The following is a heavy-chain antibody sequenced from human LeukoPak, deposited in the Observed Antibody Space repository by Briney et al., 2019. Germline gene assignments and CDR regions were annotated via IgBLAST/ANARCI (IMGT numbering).Heavy chain of an antibody. CDR2: ISWEKNSI. D-gene: IGHD3-22*01. Sequence: PGGSLRLSCAASGFTFDDYAAHWVRQAPGKGLEWVSGISWEKNSIGYGDSVKGRFTISRDNAKKSLYLQMDSLRVEDTALYYCVKVRHSGGFYAFDYWGQGTPVTVSS. CDR1: GFTFDDYA. J-gene: IGHJ4*02. CDR3: VKVRHSGGFYAFDY. V-gene: IGHV3-9*01.